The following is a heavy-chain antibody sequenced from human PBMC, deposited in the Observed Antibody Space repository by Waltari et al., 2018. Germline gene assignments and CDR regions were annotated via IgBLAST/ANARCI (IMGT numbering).Heavy chain of an antibody. CDR1: GGTVGSYS. J-gene: IGHJ3*01. D-gene: IGHD1-26*01. CDR3: ARRNLGFAFDV. CDR2: IIPIFGTP. Sequence: QVHLVQSGAEVKKPGSSVKVSCKASGGTVGSYSVAWVRQAAGQGLEWLGGIIPIFGTPQYAQNFQGRVTLTADAATTTAYLELSGLTSEDTAIYYCARRNLGFAFDVWGQGTLVIVSS. V-gene: IGHV1-69*12.